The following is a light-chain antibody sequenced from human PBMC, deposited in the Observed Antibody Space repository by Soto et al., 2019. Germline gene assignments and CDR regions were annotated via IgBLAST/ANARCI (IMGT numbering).Light chain of an antibody. Sequence: DIQMTQSPSSLSASVGDRVTIACRSSHDVSRYSNWLQQKRGEAPKLLIYDASNLERGVPSRFSGSGSATDFILTSSSLQPEDVATYYCQQYTSMLSFGGGT. CDR3: QQYTSMLS. J-gene: IGKJ4*01. V-gene: IGKV1-33*01. CDR2: DAS. CDR1: HDVSRY.